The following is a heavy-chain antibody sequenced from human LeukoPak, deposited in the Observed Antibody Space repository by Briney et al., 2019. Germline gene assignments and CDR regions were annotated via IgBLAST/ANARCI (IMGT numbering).Heavy chain of an antibody. CDR3: ARDRNPSSGYYYVAVSYDY. V-gene: IGHV3-7*01. CDR2: IKQDGSEK. J-gene: IGHJ4*02. CDR1: GFTFSSYW. Sequence: GGSLRLSCAASGFTFSSYWMSWVRQAPGKGLEWVANIKQDGSEKYYVDSVKGRFTISRDNAKNSLYLQMNSLRAEDTAVYYCARDRNPSSGYYYVAVSYDYWGQGTLVTVSP. D-gene: IGHD3-22*01.